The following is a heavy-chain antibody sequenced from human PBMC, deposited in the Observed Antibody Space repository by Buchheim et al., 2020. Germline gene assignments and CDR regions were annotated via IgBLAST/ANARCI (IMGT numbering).Heavy chain of an antibody. Sequence: EVQLVESGGGLVQPGGSLRLSCAASGFTFSSYWMSWVRQAPGKGPEWVANIKQDGSEKYYVDSVKGRFTISRDNAKNSLYLQMNSLRAEDTAVYYCASALTSIAAAPKKYFQHWGQGTL. CDR2: IKQDGSEK. V-gene: IGHV3-7*01. D-gene: IGHD6-13*01. CDR1: GFTFSSYW. J-gene: IGHJ1*01. CDR3: ASALTSIAAAPKKYFQH.